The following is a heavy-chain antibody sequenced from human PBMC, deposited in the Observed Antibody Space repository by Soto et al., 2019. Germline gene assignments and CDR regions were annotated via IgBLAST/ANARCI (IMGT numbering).Heavy chain of an antibody. J-gene: IGHJ6*02. CDR2: SGGGGYTF. CDR1: GISFNEHF. CDR3: ATGVPPAAKWGYYPYGIDV. Sequence: QLQLVESGGGLVKPGESLRLSCAASGISFNEHFIGWIRQAPGKGLEWISYSGGGGYTFYYADSVKGRFTISRDSAEKSVYLQMNSLRAEDSAVYYCATGVPPAAKWGYYPYGIDVWGQGTTVTVSS. V-gene: IGHV3-11*01. D-gene: IGHD2-2*01.